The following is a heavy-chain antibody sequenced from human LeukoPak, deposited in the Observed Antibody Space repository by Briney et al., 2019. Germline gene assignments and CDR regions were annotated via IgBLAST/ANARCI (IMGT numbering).Heavy chain of an antibody. D-gene: IGHD4-17*01. J-gene: IGHJ4*02. CDR2: FDPEEGET. CDR1: GYTLTELS. CDR3: TNFFNDYGDFSVN. V-gene: IGHV1-24*01. Sequence: ASMKVSCKVSGYTLTELSIHWVRQAPGKGLEWMGGFDPEEGETIYAQKFQGRVSMTEDTSTDTAYMELSSLRSEDTAVYYCTNFFNDYGDFSVNWGQGTLVTVSS.